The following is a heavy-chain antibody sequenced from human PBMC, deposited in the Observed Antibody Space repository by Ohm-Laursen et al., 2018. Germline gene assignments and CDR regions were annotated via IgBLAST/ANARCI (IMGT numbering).Heavy chain of an antibody. Sequence: ASVKVSCKVSGYTFTSYGISWVRQAPGQGLEWMGWISAYNGNTNYAQKLQGRVTMTTDTSTSTAYMELRSLRSDDTAVYYCARVDDYSSSWYPDYWGQGTLVTVSS. J-gene: IGHJ4*02. CDR3: ARVDDYSSSWYPDY. D-gene: IGHD6-13*01. V-gene: IGHV1-18*01. CDR2: ISAYNGNT. CDR1: GYTFTSYG.